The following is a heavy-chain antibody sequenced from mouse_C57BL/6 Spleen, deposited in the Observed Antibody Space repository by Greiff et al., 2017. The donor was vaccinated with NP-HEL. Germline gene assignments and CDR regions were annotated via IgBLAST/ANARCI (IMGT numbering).Heavy chain of an antibody. CDR1: GYTFTSYT. J-gene: IGHJ4*01. CDR3: ARGSYNAMDY. V-gene: IGHV1-4*01. CDR2: INPSSGYT. Sequence: VQRVESGAELARPGASVKMSCKASGYTFTSYTMHWVKQRPGQGLEWIGYINPSSGYTKYNQKFKDKATLTADKSSSTAYMQLSSLTSEDSAVYYCARGSYNAMDYWGQGTSVTVSS. D-gene: IGHD1-1*02.